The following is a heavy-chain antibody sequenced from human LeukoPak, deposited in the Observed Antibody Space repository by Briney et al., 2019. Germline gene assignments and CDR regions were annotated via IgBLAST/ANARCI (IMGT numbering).Heavy chain of an antibody. CDR2: KSEKGDAT. V-gene: IGHV3-23*01. Sequence: GGPLRLSSVVSGISLTNFTITSVPQTPGRGLYWVSYKSEKGDATTYADSVKGRLTISRDTSLKTVYLQMNNLRAEDTAVYFCAKRGVVIRGLLVIGYHQEGYYYDFWGQGVWSPSPQ. CDR1: GISLTNFT. CDR3: AKRGVVIRGLLVIGYHQEGYYYDF. D-gene: IGHD3-10*01. J-gene: IGHJ4*02.